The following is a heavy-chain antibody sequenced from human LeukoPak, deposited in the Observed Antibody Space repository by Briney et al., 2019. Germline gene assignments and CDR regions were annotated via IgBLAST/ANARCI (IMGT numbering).Heavy chain of an antibody. CDR2: INHSGST. CDR3: ARSGVGYYDFWSGYPRSNWFDP. CDR1: GGSFSGYY. J-gene: IGHJ5*02. V-gene: IGHV4-34*01. Sequence: SETLSLTCAVYGGSFSGYYWSWIRQPPGKGLEWIGEINHSGSTNYNPSLKSRATISVDTSKNQFSLKLSSVTAADTAVYYCARSGVGYYDFWSGYPRSNWFDPWGQGTLVTVSS. D-gene: IGHD3-3*01.